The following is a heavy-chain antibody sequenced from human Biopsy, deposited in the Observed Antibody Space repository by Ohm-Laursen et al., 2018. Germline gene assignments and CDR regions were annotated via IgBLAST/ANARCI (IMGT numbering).Heavy chain of an antibody. J-gene: IGHJ4*02. V-gene: IGHV4-59*08. D-gene: IGHD4-17*01. CDR3: ARHGVYGDLRMDY. Sequence: SETLSLTCTVSGGSISGSSWSWIRQAPGKGLEWIGYISYSRDTNYNPSLKSRITISVDTSKNQFSLKLTSVTAADTAVYYCARHGVYGDLRMDYWGQGTLVTVSS. CDR2: ISYSRDT. CDR1: GGSISGSS.